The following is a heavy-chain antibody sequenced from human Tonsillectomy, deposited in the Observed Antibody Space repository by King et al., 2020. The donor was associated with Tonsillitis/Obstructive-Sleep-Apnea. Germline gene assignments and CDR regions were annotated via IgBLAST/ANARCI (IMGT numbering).Heavy chain of an antibody. J-gene: IGHJ6*03. D-gene: IGHD3-22*01. CDR1: GFTFSIYA. Sequence: VQLVESGGGLVQPGGSLRLSCAASGFTFSIYAMTWVRRAPGKGLEWVSVISAGGGNTYYADSVKGRFTISRDNSKNTLYLQMNSVRAEDTAVYYCAKDSDSSGYYLSNYYYMDVWGKGTTVTVSS. CDR2: ISAGGGNT. CDR3: AKDSDSSGYYLSNYYYMDV. V-gene: IGHV3-23*04.